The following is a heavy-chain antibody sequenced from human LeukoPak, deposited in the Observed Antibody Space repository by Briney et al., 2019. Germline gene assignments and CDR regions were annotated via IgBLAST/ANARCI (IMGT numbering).Heavy chain of an antibody. CDR3: ARDSHDWNYSGFDP. CDR1: GYTFTGYY. V-gene: IGHV1-2*02. J-gene: IGHJ5*02. D-gene: IGHD1-7*01. Sequence: ASVKVSCKASGYTFTGYYIHWVRQSPGQGLEWMGWINPNSGGSHNAQKFQGGVTMTRDTSFSTAYMELSRLRSDDTAVYYCARDSHDWNYSGFDPWGQGTLVTVSS. CDR2: INPNSGGS.